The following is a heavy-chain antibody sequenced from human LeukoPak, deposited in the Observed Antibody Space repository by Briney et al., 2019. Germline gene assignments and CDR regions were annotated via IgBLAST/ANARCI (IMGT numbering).Heavy chain of an antibody. CDR1: GFTFSIYG. D-gene: IGHD3-10*01. Sequence: QPGRSLRLSCAASGFTFSIYGMHWVRQAAGEWLEWVAVISYEGSNKYYADSVKGRFTISRDNSKNTLYLQMNSLRAEDTAVYYCATLGSHFDYWGQGTLVTVSS. V-gene: IGHV3-30*04. CDR3: ATLGSHFDY. J-gene: IGHJ4*02. CDR2: ISYEGSNK.